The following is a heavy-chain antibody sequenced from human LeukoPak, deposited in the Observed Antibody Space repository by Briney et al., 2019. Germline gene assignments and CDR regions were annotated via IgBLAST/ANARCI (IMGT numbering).Heavy chain of an antibody. CDR2: ISPNGVIT. CDR1: GFTFSSHG. D-gene: IGHD3-10*01. J-gene: IGHJ4*02. Sequence: GGTLRLSCAASGFTFSSHGMNWVRQAPGKGLEWVSGISPNGVITYYADSVKGRFTISRDNSKNTLYLQMNSLRAEDTAVYYCAKGGITMVRGVILYYFDYWGQGTLVTVSS. CDR3: AKGGITMVRGVILYYFDY. V-gene: IGHV3-23*01.